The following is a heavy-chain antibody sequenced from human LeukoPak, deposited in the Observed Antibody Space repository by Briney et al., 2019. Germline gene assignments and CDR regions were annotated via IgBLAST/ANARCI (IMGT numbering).Heavy chain of an antibody. CDR1: GFTFSSDY. Sequence: GGSLRLSCAASGFTFSSDYMSWVRQAPGKGVEGVAVIYSGGSTYYSDSVKGRFTISRDNSKNTLSLQMNSLRLEDTAMYYCARVPGTRARGNWFDPWGQGTLVTVSS. J-gene: IGHJ5*02. CDR2: IYSGGST. D-gene: IGHD6-6*01. V-gene: IGHV3-53*05. CDR3: ARVPGTRARGNWFDP.